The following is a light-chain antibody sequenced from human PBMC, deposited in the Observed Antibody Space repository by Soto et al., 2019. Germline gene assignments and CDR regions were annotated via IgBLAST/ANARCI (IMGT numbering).Light chain of an antibody. Sequence: QSALTQPASVSGSPGQSITISCTGTSSDVGSSNFVSWYQQHPGKAPKLIFYEVSNRPPGLSDRFSVYKSGTTASLTIAGLQAEEEDYYCCSSYTTNKTLLFGGGTKVTVL. CDR3: SSYTTNKTLL. CDR2: EVS. V-gene: IGLV2-14*01. J-gene: IGLJ2*01. CDR1: SSDVGSSNF.